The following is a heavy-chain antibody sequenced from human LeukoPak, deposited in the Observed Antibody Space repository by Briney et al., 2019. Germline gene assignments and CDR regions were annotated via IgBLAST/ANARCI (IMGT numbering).Heavy chain of an antibody. Sequence: SETLSLTCTVSGGSISSYYWSWIRQPAGKGMEWIGRIYTSGSTKYNPSLKRGVTMSVETSKNQFSLNLSSVTAADTAVYYCARDRCSGGSCYLDYWGQGTLVTVSS. CDR3: ARDRCSGGSCYLDY. CDR2: IYTSGST. CDR1: GGSISSYY. J-gene: IGHJ4*02. D-gene: IGHD2-15*01. V-gene: IGHV4-4*07.